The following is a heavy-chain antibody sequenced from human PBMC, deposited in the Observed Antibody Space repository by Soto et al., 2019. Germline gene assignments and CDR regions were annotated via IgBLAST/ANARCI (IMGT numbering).Heavy chain of an antibody. D-gene: IGHD2-21*02. CDR2: INSGNGNT. Sequence: QVQLVQSGAEVKKPGAPVQVSCKTSGYTFTGYAIHWVRQAPGQRLEWMGWINSGNGNTKYSQKFQGRVTITRDTSANTVYMDLTSLRSEDTAVYSCARGDSYPAFYAMDVWGQGTTVTVSS. V-gene: IGHV1-3*01. J-gene: IGHJ6*02. CDR1: GYTFTGYA. CDR3: ARGDSYPAFYAMDV.